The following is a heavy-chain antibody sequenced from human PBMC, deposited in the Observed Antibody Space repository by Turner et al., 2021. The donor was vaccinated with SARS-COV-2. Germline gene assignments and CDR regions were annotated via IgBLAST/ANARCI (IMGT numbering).Heavy chain of an antibody. V-gene: IGHV4-39*01. CDR3: ARLMDTAMDYYGMDV. J-gene: IGHJ6*02. Sequence: QLQLQESGPGLLKPSKTLSLTCTVSGGSISISTYYWGWIRQPPGKGLEWIGNIYYSGSTYYNPSLKSRVTISVDTSKNQFSLKLSSVTAADTAVYYCARLMDTAMDYYGMDVWGQGTTVTVSS. D-gene: IGHD5-18*01. CDR2: IYYSGST. CDR1: GGSISISTYY.